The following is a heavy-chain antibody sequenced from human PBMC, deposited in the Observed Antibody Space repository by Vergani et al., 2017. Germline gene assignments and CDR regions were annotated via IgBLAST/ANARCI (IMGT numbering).Heavy chain of an antibody. D-gene: IGHD2-15*01. J-gene: IGHJ3*02. CDR1: GFTFSSYE. CDR2: ISSSGRTV. CDR3: AREGGDCSGGSCSISI. V-gene: IGHV3-48*03. Sequence: EVQLVESGGGLVQPGGSLRLSCAASGFTFSSYEMNWVRQAPGKGLEWVSYISSSGRTVYYADSVKGRFTISRENAKNSLYLQMNSLGAEDTAVYYCAREGGDCSGGSCSISIWGQGTMVTVSS.